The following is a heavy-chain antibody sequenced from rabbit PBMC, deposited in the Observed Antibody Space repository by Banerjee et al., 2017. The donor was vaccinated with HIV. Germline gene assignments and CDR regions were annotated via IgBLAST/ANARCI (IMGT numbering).Heavy chain of an antibody. CDR3: ARDGNIDGALDSLDYFDL. J-gene: IGHJ4*01. Sequence: QSLEESGGDLVKPGASLTLTCTASGFSFSSSYDMCWVRQAPGKGLEWIGCIYTGSGSTWYASWAKGRFTISKTSSTTVTLQMTSLTAADTATYFCARDGNIDGALDSLDYFDLWGPGTLVTVS. V-gene: IGHV1S40*01. CDR2: IYTGSGST. CDR1: GFSFSSSYD. D-gene: IGHD2-1*01.